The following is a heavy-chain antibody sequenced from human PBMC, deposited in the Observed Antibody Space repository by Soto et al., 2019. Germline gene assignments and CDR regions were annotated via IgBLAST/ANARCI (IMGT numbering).Heavy chain of an antibody. D-gene: IGHD2-15*01. Sequence: SETLSLTCAVYGGSFSGYYWNWIRQPPGKGLEWIGEINHSGSTNYNPSLKSRITISVDTSKNHFSLKLSSVTAADTAVYYCARRYGGNFDYWGQGTLVTVS. J-gene: IGHJ4*02. V-gene: IGHV4-34*01. CDR1: GGSFSGYY. CDR2: INHSGST. CDR3: ARRYGGNFDY.